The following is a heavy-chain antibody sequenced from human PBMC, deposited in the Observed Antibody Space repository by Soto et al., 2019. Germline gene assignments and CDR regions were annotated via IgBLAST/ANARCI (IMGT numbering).Heavy chain of an antibody. J-gene: IGHJ5*02. V-gene: IGHV3-33*01. Sequence: QVQLVESGGGVVQPGRSLRLSCAASGFTFSSYGMHWVRQAPGKGLEWVAVIWYDGSNKYYADSVKGRFTISRDNSKNTLYLQMNSLRAEDTAVYYCARGRYFDWIGPSWFDPWGQGTLVTVSS. D-gene: IGHD3-9*01. CDR2: IWYDGSNK. CDR1: GFTFSSYG. CDR3: ARGRYFDWIGPSWFDP.